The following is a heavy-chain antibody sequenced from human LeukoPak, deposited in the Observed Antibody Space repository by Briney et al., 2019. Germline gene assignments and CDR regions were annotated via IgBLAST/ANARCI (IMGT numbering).Heavy chain of an antibody. Sequence: GGSLRLSCAASGFTFSSSAMAWVRHAPGKGLEWVSTISYSGSGTYYADSVKGRFTISRDNSENTVYLQMTSLRAEDTAVYYCAKDRGSSGSYYTFDYWGQGTLVTVSS. CDR3: AKDRGSSGSYYTFDY. CDR1: GFTFSSSA. V-gene: IGHV3-23*01. J-gene: IGHJ4*02. D-gene: IGHD3-10*01. CDR2: ISYSGSGT.